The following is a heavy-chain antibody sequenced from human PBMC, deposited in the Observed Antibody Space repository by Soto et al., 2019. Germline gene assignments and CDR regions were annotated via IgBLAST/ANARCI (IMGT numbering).Heavy chain of an antibody. CDR1: GFTFSSYW. V-gene: IGHV3-7*05. CDR2: IKQDGSEK. J-gene: IGHJ4*02. D-gene: IGHD2-2*01. CDR3: AKSHSAMAGDY. Sequence: EVQLVESGGGLVQSGGSLRLSCAASGFTFSSYWMSWVRQGPGKGPEWVANIKQDGSEKYYVDSVKGRFTISRDNAKNSLYLQMTSLRAEDTAVYHCAKSHSAMAGDYWGQGTLVTVSS.